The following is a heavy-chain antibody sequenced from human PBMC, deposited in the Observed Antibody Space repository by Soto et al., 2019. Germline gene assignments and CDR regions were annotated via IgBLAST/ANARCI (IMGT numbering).Heavy chain of an antibody. CDR1: GGSISSYY. V-gene: IGHV4-59*01. CDR3: ARNNYYFDY. J-gene: IGHJ4*02. CDR2: IYYSGST. Sequence: SETLSLTCTVSGGSISSYYWSWIRQPPGKGLEWIGYIYYSGSTNYNPSLKRRVTISVDTSKNQFSLKLSSVTAADTAVYYCARNNYYFDYWGQGTLVTAPQ.